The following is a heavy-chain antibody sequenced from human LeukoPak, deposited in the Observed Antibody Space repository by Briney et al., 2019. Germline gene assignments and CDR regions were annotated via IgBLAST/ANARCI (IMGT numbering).Heavy chain of an antibody. CDR2: INPNSGGT. D-gene: IGHD1-26*01. CDR1: GYTFTGYY. V-gene: IGHV1-2*02. CDR3: ARGTHAVGATPGGNY. Sequence: ASVKVSCKASGYTFTGYYIHWVRQAPGQGLEWMGWINPNSGGTNYAQKFQGRVTMTRDTSISIAYMELSRLRSDDTAVYYCARGTHAVGATPGGNYWGQGTLVTVSS. J-gene: IGHJ4*02.